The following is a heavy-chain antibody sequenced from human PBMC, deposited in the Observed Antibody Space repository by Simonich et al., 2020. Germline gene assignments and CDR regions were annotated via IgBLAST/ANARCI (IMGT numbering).Heavy chain of an antibody. D-gene: IGHD1-26*01. CDR2: IYYSGST. V-gene: IGHV4-59*08. CDR3: ARHGNSGSYYDY. J-gene: IGHJ4*02. Sequence: GLVKPSETLSLTCTVSGGSISSYYWSWIRQPPGKGLEWIGYIYYSGSTNYNTSLKSRVTISVDTSKNQFSLKLSSVTAADTAVYYCARHGNSGSYYDYWGQGTLVTVSS. CDR1: GGSISSYY.